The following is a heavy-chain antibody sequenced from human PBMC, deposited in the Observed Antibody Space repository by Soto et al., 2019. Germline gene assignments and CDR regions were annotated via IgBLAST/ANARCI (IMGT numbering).Heavy chain of an antibody. Sequence: GRLIRLSYGAAGFNIIDFAMTWIRKTKGKGLEWVSGITGSGGNTYYAESVKGRFTISRDNSKNTLYLQMTTLRAEDTATYYCVKNREGIAAAGSLDFCGQGTPVTVSS. CDR1: GFNIIDFA. CDR3: VKNREGIAAAGSLDF. D-gene: IGHD6-13*01. V-gene: IGHV3-23*01. CDR2: ITGSGGNT. J-gene: IGHJ4*02.